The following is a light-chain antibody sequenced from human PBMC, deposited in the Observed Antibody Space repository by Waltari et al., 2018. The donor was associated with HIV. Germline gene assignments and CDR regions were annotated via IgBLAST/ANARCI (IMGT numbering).Light chain of an antibody. CDR1: QSVSSSP. CDR2: GAS. Sequence: EIVLTQSPGALSLSPGERATLSCRASQSVSSSPLAWYQQKPGQAPTFLIYGASTRATVRPDSVSGRWSGTDFTLTISRLEPEDFAVYYCHQYGTSPRTFGQGTKVEIK. J-gene: IGKJ1*01. V-gene: IGKV3-20*01. CDR3: HQYGTSPRT.